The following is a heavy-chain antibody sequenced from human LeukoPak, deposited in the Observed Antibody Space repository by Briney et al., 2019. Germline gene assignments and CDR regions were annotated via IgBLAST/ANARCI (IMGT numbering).Heavy chain of an antibody. CDR3: ATSATAAAPDY. CDR2: INHSGST. V-gene: IGHV4-34*01. Sequence: KPSETLSLTCAVYGGSFSGYYWSWIRQPPGKGLEWIGEINHSGSTNYNPSLKSRATISVDTSKNQFSLKLSSVTAADTAVYYCATSATAAAPDYWGQGTLVTVSS. CDR1: GGSFSGYY. D-gene: IGHD6-13*01. J-gene: IGHJ4*02.